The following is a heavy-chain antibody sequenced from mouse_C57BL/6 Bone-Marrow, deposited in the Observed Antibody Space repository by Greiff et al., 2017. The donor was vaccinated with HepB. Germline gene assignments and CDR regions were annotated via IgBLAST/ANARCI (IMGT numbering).Heavy chain of an antibody. CDR3: ARDDGYYVLYFDY. J-gene: IGHJ2*01. Sequence: QVQLKQSGAELARPGASVKLSCKASGYTFTSYGISWVKQRTGQGLEWIGEIYPRSGNTYYNEKFKGKATLTADKSSSTAYMELRSLTSEDSAVYFCARDDGYYVLYFDYWGQGTTLTVSS. V-gene: IGHV1-81*01. CDR1: GYTFTSYG. CDR2: IYPRSGNT. D-gene: IGHD2-3*01.